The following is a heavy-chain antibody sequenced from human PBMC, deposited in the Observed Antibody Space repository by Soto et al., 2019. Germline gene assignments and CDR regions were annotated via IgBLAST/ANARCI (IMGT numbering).Heavy chain of an antibody. D-gene: IGHD2-2*01. J-gene: IGHJ5*02. CDR1: GGSISSGGYY. CDR2: IYYSGST. CDR3: ARESSPLGYCSSTSCFGFDP. Sequence: SETLSLTCTVSGGSISSGGYYWSWIRHHPGKGLEWIGYIYYSGSTYYNPSLKSRVTISVDTSKNQFSLKLSSVTAADTAVYYCARESSPLGYCSSTSCFGFDPWGQGTLVTVYS. V-gene: IGHV4-31*03.